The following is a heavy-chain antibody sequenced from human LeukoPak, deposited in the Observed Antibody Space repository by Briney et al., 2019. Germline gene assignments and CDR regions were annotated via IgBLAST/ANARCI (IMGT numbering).Heavy chain of an antibody. CDR3: ARLVVVVAATPVEAAGALYGMDV. Sequence: SETLSLTCSVSGDSITTYFWTWIRQPPGKGLEWIGYIYYTGSTNYNPSLKSRVTISVDTSKNQFSLKLSSVTAADTAVYYCARLVVVVAATPVEAAGALYGMDVWGQGTTVTVSS. J-gene: IGHJ6*02. D-gene: IGHD2-15*01. V-gene: IGHV4-59*08. CDR2: IYYTGST. CDR1: GDSITTYF.